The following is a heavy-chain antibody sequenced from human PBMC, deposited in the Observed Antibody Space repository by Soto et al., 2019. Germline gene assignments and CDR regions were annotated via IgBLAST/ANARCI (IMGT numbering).Heavy chain of an antibody. CDR1: GYTFSTFG. J-gene: IGHJ4*02. CDR3: ARVFKAAGTGEIDK. Sequence: QVQLVQSGAEVKQPGASVRLSCKPSGYTFSTFGITWVRQAPGQGLSLMGWINTDNGDTNYSKNFQGRVTMTTDTSTNTVYMELRSLRYDDKCVYYCARVFKAAGTGEIDKWGQGTPVTVSA. CDR2: INTDNGDT. D-gene: IGHD6-13*01. V-gene: IGHV1-18*01.